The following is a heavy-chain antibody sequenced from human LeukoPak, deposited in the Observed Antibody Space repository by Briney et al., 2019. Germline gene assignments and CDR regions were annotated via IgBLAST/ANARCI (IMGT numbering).Heavy chain of an antibody. J-gene: IGHJ4*02. CDR2: IYFSGGT. Sequence: SETLSLTCTVSGYSISSGYYWGWIRQPPGKGLEWIGSIYFSGGTYYNASLKSRVTISVDTSKNQFSLKLSSVTAADTAVYYCARQTGSGLFSLPGGQGTLVTVSS. CDR1: GYSISSGYY. V-gene: IGHV4-38-2*02. CDR3: ARQTGSGLFSLP. D-gene: IGHD3-10*01.